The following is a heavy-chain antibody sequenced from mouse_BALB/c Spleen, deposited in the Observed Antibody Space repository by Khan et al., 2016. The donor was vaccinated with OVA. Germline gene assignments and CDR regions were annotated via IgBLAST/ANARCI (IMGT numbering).Heavy chain of an antibody. CDR1: GYTFTSYW. D-gene: IGHD1-1*01. V-gene: IGHV1S81*02. CDR2: TNPTNGRT. J-gene: IGHJ2*01. CDR3: ARIKKIVATYFDY. Sequence: QVQLQQSGAELVKAGASVKMSCKASGYTFTSYWMHWVKQRLGQGLEWFAETNPTNGRTYYNEKFNSKVTLTVDTSSSTPYMLLSVQTVKYSAVYYSARIKKIVATYFDYWGQGTTLTVSS.